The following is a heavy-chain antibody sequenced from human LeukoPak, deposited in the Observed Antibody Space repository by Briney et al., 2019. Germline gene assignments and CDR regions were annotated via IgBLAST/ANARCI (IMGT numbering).Heavy chain of an antibody. V-gene: IGHV1-8*02. Sequence: GASVKVSCKASGYTFTNYGINWVRQATGQGLEWMGWMNPNSGNTGYAQKFQGRVTMTRNTSISTAYMELSSLRSEDTAVYYCARGGIFGVVISDWGQGTLVTVSS. CDR2: MNPNSGNT. CDR3: ARGGIFGVVISD. CDR1: GYTFTNYG. J-gene: IGHJ4*02. D-gene: IGHD3-3*01.